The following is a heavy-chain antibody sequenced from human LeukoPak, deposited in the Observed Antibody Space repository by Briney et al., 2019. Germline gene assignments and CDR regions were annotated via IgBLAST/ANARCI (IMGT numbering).Heavy chain of an antibody. CDR1: GYTFTSCG. CDR3: ARDRGAAAGTYYYYYGMDV. V-gene: IGHV1-18*01. CDR2: ISAYNGNT. D-gene: IGHD6-13*01. J-gene: IGHJ6*02. Sequence: ASVKVSCKASGYTFTSCGISWVRQAPGQGLEWMGWISAYNGNTNYAQKLQGRVTMTTDTSTSTAYMELRSLRSDDTAVYYCARDRGAAAGTYYYYYGMDVWGQGTTVTVSS.